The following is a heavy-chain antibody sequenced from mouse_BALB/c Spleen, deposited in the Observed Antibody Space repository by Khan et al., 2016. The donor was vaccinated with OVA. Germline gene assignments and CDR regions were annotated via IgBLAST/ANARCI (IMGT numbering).Heavy chain of an antibody. Sequence: QVQLKESGAELAKPGASVKMSCKASGYTFTTYWMHWVKQRPGQGLEWIGYIDPSTGYTEYNQKFKDKATLTTDKSSSTAYMQLSSLTSEDSAVYCCARRGIYGIFAYWGQGTLVTGSA. V-gene: IGHV1-7*01. CDR3: ARRGIYGIFAY. J-gene: IGHJ3*01. CDR1: GYTFTTYW. D-gene: IGHD2-1*01. CDR2: IDPSTGYT.